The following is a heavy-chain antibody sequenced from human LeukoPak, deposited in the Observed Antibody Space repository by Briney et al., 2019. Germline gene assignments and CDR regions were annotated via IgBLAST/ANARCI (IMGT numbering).Heavy chain of an antibody. Sequence: PSETLSLTCTVSGGSISSSYWSWIRQPPGRGLEWIGYIYYTGSTDCNPSLKSRVTISVDTSKNQFSLKLISVTAADTAVYYCAREGSGWLRMDVWGQGTTVTVSS. CDR3: AREGSGWLRMDV. CDR1: GGSISSSY. D-gene: IGHD6-19*01. V-gene: IGHV4-59*01. CDR2: IYYTGST. J-gene: IGHJ6*02.